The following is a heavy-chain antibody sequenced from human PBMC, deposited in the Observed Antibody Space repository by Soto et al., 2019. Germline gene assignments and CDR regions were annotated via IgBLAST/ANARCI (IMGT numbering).Heavy chain of an antibody. J-gene: IGHJ6*03. Sequence: PGGSLRLSCAASGFTFSSYAMSWVRQAPGKGLEWVSAISGSGGSTYYADSVKGRFTISRDNSKNTLYLQMNSLRAEDTAVYYCAKGYSYGSFNYYYMDVWGKGTTVTVSS. CDR2: ISGSGGST. CDR3: AKGYSYGSFNYYYMDV. V-gene: IGHV3-23*01. CDR1: GFTFSSYA. D-gene: IGHD5-18*01.